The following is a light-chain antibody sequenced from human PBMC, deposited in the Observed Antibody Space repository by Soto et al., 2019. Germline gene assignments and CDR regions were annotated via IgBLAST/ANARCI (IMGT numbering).Light chain of an antibody. J-gene: IGKJ1*01. CDR1: QRVSSSY. Sequence: EIVLTQSPGTLSLSAGERATLSCRAGQRVSSSYLAWYQQKPGQAPRLLIYGASTRATGIPDRFSGSGSGTDYTLTISRLEPEDSAVYYCQQYGYSFWTFGQGTKVDIK. CDR2: GAS. CDR3: QQYGYSFWT. V-gene: IGKV3-20*01.